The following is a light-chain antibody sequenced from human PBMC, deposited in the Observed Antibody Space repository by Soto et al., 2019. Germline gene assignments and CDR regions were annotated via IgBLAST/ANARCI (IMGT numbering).Light chain of an antibody. J-gene: IGKJ4*01. Sequence: EIVMTQSPATLSVSPGERAKLSCRANQSVSSYLAWYQQKPGQAPRLLIYDASNRATGIPARFSGSGSGTDFTLTISSLEPEDFAVYYCQQRNNWPPVTFGGGTKVDIK. V-gene: IGKV3-11*01. CDR3: QQRNNWPPVT. CDR1: QSVSSY. CDR2: DAS.